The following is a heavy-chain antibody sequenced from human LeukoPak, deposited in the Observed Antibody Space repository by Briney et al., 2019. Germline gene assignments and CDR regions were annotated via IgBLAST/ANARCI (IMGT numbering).Heavy chain of an antibody. CDR3: AIRRSHDFWSGLDDY. D-gene: IGHD3-3*01. CDR1: VYTFTSYD. V-gene: IGHV1-8*01. Sequence: ASVTVSFKASVYTFTSYDINWVRQATGQGLEWMGWMNPNSGNTGYAQKFQGRVTMTRNTSISTAYMELSSLRSEDTAVYYCAIRRSHDFWSGLDDYWGQGTLVTVSS. CDR2: MNPNSGNT. J-gene: IGHJ4*02.